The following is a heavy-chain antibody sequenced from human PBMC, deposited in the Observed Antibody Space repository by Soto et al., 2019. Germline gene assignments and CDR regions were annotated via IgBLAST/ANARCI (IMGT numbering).Heavy chain of an antibody. CDR3: ARVHRRGGGSSFPFDY. J-gene: IGHJ4*02. D-gene: IGHD6-6*01. CDR2: IYSSGST. V-gene: IGHV4-59*13. CDR1: GGSISSSY. Sequence: KAAETLSPTCTVSGGSISSSYWSWIRQPPGKGLEWIGYIYSSGSTNYNPSLKSRVTISVDTSKNQFSLKLSSLTAADTAVYYCARVHRRGGGSSFPFDYWGQGTLVTVSS.